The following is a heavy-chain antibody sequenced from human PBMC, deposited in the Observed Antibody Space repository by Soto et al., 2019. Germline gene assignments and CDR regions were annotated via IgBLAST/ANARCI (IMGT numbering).Heavy chain of an antibody. CDR2: IYYSGST. V-gene: IGHV4-61*01. CDR3: TRDRRDSSSWPPRMDV. D-gene: IGHD6-13*01. Sequence: PSETLSLTCTVSGDSVSSNSYYWSWIRQPPGKGLEFIGYIYYSGSTNYNPSLKSRVTISLDTSKNQFSLQLNSVTPEDTAVYYCTRDRRDSSSWPPRMDVWGQGTTVTVSS. J-gene: IGHJ6*02. CDR1: GDSVSSNSYY.